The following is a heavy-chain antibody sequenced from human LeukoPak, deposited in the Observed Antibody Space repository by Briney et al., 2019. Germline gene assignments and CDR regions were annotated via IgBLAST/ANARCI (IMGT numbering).Heavy chain of an antibody. J-gene: IGHJ4*02. Sequence: ETLSLTCTVSGGSISSSSYYWGWVRQAPGKGLEWVSYITGGSTTIYYADSVKGRFTISRDNAKNSLYLQMNSLRAEDTAVYYCARDYSTVTTFFDYWGQGTLVTVSS. CDR3: ARDYSTVTTFFDY. V-gene: IGHV3-48*01. D-gene: IGHD4-17*01. CDR1: GGSISSSSYY. CDR2: ITGGSTTI.